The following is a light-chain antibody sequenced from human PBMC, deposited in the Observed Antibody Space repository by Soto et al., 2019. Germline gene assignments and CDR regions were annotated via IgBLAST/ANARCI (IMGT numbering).Light chain of an antibody. Sequence: EFVLTQSPGTLSLSPGERATLSCRASQTVRNNYLAWYQQKPGQAPRLLIYDASSRATGIPDRFSGGGSGTDFTLIISRLEPEDFAVYYCPQFSSYPLTFGGGTKVEIK. CDR1: QTVRNNY. V-gene: IGKV3-20*01. CDR3: PQFSSYPLT. J-gene: IGKJ4*01. CDR2: DAS.